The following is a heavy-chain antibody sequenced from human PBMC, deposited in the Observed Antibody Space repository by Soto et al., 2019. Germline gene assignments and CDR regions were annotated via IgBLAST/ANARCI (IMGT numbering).Heavy chain of an antibody. Sequence: QVQLVQSGAEVKKPGASVKVSCKASGYTFTSYYMHLVRLAPGQGLEWMGIINPDGGGTSYAQQFQGRVIMTRDTSTSTVYLEMRSLRSEDTAVYYCAVGGNYLSMDVWGQGTTVTVSS. J-gene: IGHJ6*02. CDR3: AVGGNYLSMDV. D-gene: IGHD4-4*01. V-gene: IGHV1-46*01. CDR1: GYTFTSYY. CDR2: INPDGGGT.